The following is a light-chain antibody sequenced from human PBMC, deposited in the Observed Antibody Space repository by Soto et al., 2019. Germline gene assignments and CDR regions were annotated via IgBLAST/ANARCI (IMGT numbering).Light chain of an antibody. Sequence: QSVLTQPRSVSGSPGQSVTISCTGTSSDVGGYNYVSWYQQHPGKAPKLMIYDVSKRPSGVPDRFSGSKSGNTASLTISGLQAEDDAYYYCCSYAGSYSAFGGGTKLTVL. J-gene: IGLJ2*01. CDR3: CSYAGSYSA. CDR2: DVS. V-gene: IGLV2-11*01. CDR1: SSDVGGYNY.